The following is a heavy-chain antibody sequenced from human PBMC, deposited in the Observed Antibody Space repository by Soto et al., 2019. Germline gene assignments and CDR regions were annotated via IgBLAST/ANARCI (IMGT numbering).Heavy chain of an antibody. D-gene: IGHD3-3*01. Sequence: GGFLRLSCVASGFTLSSYGMHWVRQTPGKGLEWVAVIWYDGSNKNYADSVKGRFTISRDNSQNTLYLQMNSLRAEDTAVYYCAREHDDFWSGVLSYWGQGILVTVSS. J-gene: IGHJ4*02. V-gene: IGHV3-33*01. CDR3: AREHDDFWSGVLSY. CDR2: IWYDGSNK. CDR1: GFTLSSYG.